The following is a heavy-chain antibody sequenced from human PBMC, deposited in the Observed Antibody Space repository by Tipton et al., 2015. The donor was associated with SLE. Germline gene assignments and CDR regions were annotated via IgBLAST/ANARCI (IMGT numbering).Heavy chain of an antibody. Sequence: QLVQSGAEVKKPGASVKVSCKASGYTFTSYGISWVRQAPGQGLEWIGWISAYNGNTNYAQKLQGRVTMTTDTSTSPAYMELSRLRSDDTAVYYCARCPPGHCCSTSCPYYFYYCGQGTLVTASS. V-gene: IGHV1-18*04. CDR3: ARCPPGHCCSTSCPYYFYY. J-gene: IGHJ4*02. CDR2: ISAYNGNT. D-gene: IGHD2-2*03. CDR1: GYTFTSYG.